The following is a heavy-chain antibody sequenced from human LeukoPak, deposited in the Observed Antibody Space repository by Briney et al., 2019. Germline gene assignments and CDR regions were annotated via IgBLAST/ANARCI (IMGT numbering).Heavy chain of an antibody. CDR1: GGFISSGSYY. Sequence: SETLSLTCTVSGGFISSGSYYWSWIRQPAGKGLEWIGRIYTSGSTNYNPSLKSRVTISVDTSKNQFSLKLSSVTAADTAVYYCARVYGDYVDYWGQGTLVTVSS. D-gene: IGHD4-17*01. V-gene: IGHV4-61*02. CDR3: ARVYGDYVDY. CDR2: IYTSGST. J-gene: IGHJ4*02.